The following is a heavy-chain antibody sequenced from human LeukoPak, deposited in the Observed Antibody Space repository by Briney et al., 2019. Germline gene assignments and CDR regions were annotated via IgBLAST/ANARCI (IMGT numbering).Heavy chain of an antibody. D-gene: IGHD3-3*01. CDR2: ISGSSSYI. CDR3: ARVGAYYDFWSGYYTDYYYYMDV. CDR1: GFTLSSYI. V-gene: IGHV3-21*01. J-gene: IGHJ6*03. Sequence: GGSLRLSCAASGFTLSSYIMNWVRQAPGKGLEWVSSISGSSSYIYYADSVKGRFTISRDNAKNSLYLQMNSLRAEDTAVYYCARVGAYYDFWSGYYTDYYYYMDVWGKGTTVTVSS.